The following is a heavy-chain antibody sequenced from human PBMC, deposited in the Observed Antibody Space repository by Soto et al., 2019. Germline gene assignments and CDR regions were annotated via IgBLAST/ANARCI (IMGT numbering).Heavy chain of an antibody. D-gene: IGHD3-22*01. V-gene: IGHV3-33*08. J-gene: IGHJ3*02. Sequence: PGGSLRLSCAASRFTFSSYAMHWVRQAPGKGLEWVAVIWYDGSNKYYADSVKGRFTISRDNSKNTLYLQMNSLRAEDTAVYYCTVSYYDSSGYQDAFDIWGQGTMVTVSS. CDR2: IWYDGSNK. CDR3: TVSYYDSSGYQDAFDI. CDR1: RFTFSSYA.